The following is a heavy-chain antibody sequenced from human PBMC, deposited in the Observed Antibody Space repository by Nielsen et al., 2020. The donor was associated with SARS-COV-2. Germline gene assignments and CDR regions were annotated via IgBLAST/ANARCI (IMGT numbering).Heavy chain of an antibody. CDR2: IYPDDSDT. CDR3: AKEGRDDSGTERRGMDV. Sequence: GESLKISCKGSGYSYTSYWIGWVRQMPGKGLEWMGVIYPDDSDTRYSPSFQGQVTISADKSISTIYLQWRSLKASDSAMYYCAKEGRDDSGTERRGMDVWGRGTTVTVSS. V-gene: IGHV5-51*01. D-gene: IGHD3-10*01. J-gene: IGHJ6*02. CDR1: GYSYTSYW.